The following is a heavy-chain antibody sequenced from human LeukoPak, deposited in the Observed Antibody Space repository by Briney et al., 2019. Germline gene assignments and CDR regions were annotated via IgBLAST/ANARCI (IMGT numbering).Heavy chain of an antibody. D-gene: IGHD6-13*01. CDR3: ARDKAAAGTLFDY. CDR1: GFTFSDYY. V-gene: IGHV3-11*04. J-gene: IGHJ4*02. CDR2: ISSSGSTL. Sequence: PGGSLRLSCAASGFTFSDYYMSWIRQAPGKGLEWVSYISSSGSTLYYADSVKGRFTISRDNAKNSLYLQMNSLRAEDTAVYYCARDKAAAGTLFDYWGQGTLVTVSS.